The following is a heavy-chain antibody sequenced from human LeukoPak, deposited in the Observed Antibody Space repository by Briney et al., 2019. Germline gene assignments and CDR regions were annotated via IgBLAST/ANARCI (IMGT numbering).Heavy chain of an antibody. CDR3: ARLSLYCTNGVCYRGFDY. D-gene: IGHD2-8*01. V-gene: IGHV1-8*01. CDR2: MNPNSGNT. Sequence: ASVKVSCKASGYTFTSYDINWVRQATGQGLEWMGWMNPNSGNTGYAQKFQGRVTMTRNTSISTAYMELSSLRSEDTAVYYCARLSLYCTNGVCYRGFDYWGQGTLVTVSS. J-gene: IGHJ4*02. CDR1: GYTFTSYD.